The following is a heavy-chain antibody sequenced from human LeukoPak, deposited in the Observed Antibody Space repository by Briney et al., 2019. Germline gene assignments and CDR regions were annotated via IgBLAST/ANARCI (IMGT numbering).Heavy chain of an antibody. CDR2: ISGSGGST. V-gene: IGHV3-23*01. CDR3: ARDRRMATILKYYYYGMDV. Sequence: PGGSLRLSCAASGFTFSSYAMSWVRQAPGKGLEWVSAISGSGGSTYYADSVKGRFTISRDNSKNTLYLQMNSLRAEDTAVYYCARDRRMATILKYYYYGMDVWGQGTTVTVSS. CDR1: GFTFSSYA. J-gene: IGHJ6*02. D-gene: IGHD5-24*01.